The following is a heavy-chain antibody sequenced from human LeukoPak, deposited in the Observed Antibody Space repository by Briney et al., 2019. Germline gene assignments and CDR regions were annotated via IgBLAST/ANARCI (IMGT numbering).Heavy chain of an antibody. Sequence: ASVKVSCKASGYTFTSYGISWVRQAPGQGLEWMGWISAYNGNTSYAQKLQGRVTMTTDTSTSTAYMELRSLRSDDTAVYYCARGPGYDILTGYLPIDYWGQGTLVTVSS. J-gene: IGHJ4*02. CDR3: ARGPGYDILTGYLPIDY. D-gene: IGHD3-9*01. CDR2: ISAYNGNT. CDR1: GYTFTSYG. V-gene: IGHV1-18*01.